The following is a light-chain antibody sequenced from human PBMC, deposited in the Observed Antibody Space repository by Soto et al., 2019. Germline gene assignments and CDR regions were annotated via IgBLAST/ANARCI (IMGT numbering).Light chain of an antibody. Sequence: QPVLTQPASVSGSPGQSITISCTGTSSDVGGYNYVSWHQQHPGKAPKLMIFDVNNRPSGVSNRFSGSKSGNTASLTISGLKAEDEADYYCSSYTSSHTCVFGTGTQLTVL. CDR3: SSYTSSHTCV. CDR2: DVN. CDR1: SSDVGGYNY. V-gene: IGLV2-14*01. J-gene: IGLJ1*01.